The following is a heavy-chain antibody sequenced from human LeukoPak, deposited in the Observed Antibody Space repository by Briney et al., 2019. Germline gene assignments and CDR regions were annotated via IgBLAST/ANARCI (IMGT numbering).Heavy chain of an antibody. D-gene: IGHD4-11*01. V-gene: IGHV3-30*02. J-gene: IGHJ4*02. CDR3: AKRGFSNWDLDY. Sequence: GGSLRLSCATSGFTFSTYGLHWVRQAPGKGLEWVAFIRGDATAQFYADSVKGRFTISRDNSKTTVYLQMNSLRPEDTAVYYCAKRGFSNWDLDYWGQGTLVTVSS. CDR1: GFTFSTYG. CDR2: IRGDATAQ.